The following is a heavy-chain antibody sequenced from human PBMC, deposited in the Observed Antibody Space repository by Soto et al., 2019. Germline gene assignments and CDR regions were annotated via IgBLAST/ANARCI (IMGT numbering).Heavy chain of an antibody. V-gene: IGHV3-23*01. J-gene: IGHJ4*02. Sequence: EVQLLESGGGLVQPGGSLRLSCAASGFTFSSYVMSWVRQAPGKGLEWVSAISGSGGSTYYADSVKGRFTISRDNSKNTLYLQMNSLRAEDTAVYYCANPQADGYYFDYWGQGTLVTVSS. D-gene: IGHD2-2*03. CDR1: GFTFSSYV. CDR3: ANPQADGYYFDY. CDR2: ISGSGGST.